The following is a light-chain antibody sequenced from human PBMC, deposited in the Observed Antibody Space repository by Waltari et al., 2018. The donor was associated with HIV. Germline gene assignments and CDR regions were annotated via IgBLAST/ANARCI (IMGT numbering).Light chain of an antibody. Sequence: QSALTQQPSTSGTPGQTVTIPCSGSSSNIGDNYVSWYQQLPGTAPKLLIYRNSQRPSGVRDRFSGSKSGTSASLAINDLRSEDEAEYHCAAWDDSLSGWVFGGGTKLTVL. CDR1: SSNIGDNY. CDR3: AAWDDSLSGWV. V-gene: IGLV1-47*01. J-gene: IGLJ3*02. CDR2: RNS.